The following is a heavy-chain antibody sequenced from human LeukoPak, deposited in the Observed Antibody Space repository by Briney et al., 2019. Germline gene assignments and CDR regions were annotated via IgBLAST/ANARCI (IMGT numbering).Heavy chain of an antibody. D-gene: IGHD2-15*01. Sequence: PGGSLRLSCAASGFPFSSHAMSWVRQPPGRGLDWVAAISNGKTYYADSVRGRFAIPRDDSTNTVYLHMNSLRDEDTALYHCVREAGYCAPVCVKTNWFDPWGQGTLVTVSS. V-gene: IGHV3-23*01. J-gene: IGHJ5*02. CDR3: VREAGYCAPVCVKTNWFDP. CDR2: ISNGKT. CDR1: GFPFSSHA.